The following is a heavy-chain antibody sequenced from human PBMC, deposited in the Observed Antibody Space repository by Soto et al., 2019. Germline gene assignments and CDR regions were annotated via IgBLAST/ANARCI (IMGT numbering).Heavy chain of an antibody. Sequence: PGESLKISCRGSGYIFTNYWIGWVRQMPGKGLELMGIIYPGDSHTTYSPSFQGQVTISADKSISTAYVQWSSLKASDTAMYYCARQSGSGNFEGYWGQGTLVTVSS. V-gene: IGHV5-51*01. J-gene: IGHJ4*02. D-gene: IGHD3-10*01. CDR2: IYPGDSHT. CDR1: GYIFTNYW. CDR3: ARQSGSGNFEGY.